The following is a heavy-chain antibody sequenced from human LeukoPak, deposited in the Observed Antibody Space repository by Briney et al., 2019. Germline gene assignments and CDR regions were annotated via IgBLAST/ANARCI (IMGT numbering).Heavy chain of an antibody. J-gene: IGHJ6*03. CDR3: ARSRDVVVPAARRYYYMDV. CDR2: IYYSGST. D-gene: IGHD2-2*01. V-gene: IGHV4-59*08. Sequence: SETLSLTCTVSGGSISSYYWSWIRQPPGKGLEWIGYIYYSGSTNYNPSLKSRVTISVDTSKNQFSLKLSSVTAADTAVYYCARSRDVVVPAARRYYYMDVWGKGTTVTVSS. CDR1: GGSISSYY.